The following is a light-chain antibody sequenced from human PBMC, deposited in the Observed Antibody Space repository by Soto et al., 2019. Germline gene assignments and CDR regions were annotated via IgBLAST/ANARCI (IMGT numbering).Light chain of an antibody. Sequence: EIVFTQSPCTLSLSPFERSTLSCRASQSVSSSYLAWYQQKPGQAPRLLIYGASSRATGIPDRFSGSGSGTDFTLTISRLEPEDFAVYYCQQQRTFGQGTKVDIK. J-gene: IGKJ1*01. CDR1: QSVSSSY. CDR3: QQQRT. V-gene: IGKV3-20*01. CDR2: GAS.